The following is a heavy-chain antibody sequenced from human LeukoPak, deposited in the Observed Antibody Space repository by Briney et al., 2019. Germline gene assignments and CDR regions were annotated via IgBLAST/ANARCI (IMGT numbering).Heavy chain of an antibody. CDR2: ISYDGSNK. CDR1: GFTFSSYG. D-gene: IGHD4-17*01. V-gene: IGHV3-30*18. Sequence: GGSLRLSCAASGFTFSSYGMHWVRQAPGKGLEWVAVISYDGSNKYYADSVKGRFTISGDNSKNTLYLQMNSLRAEDTAVYYCAKDRDYGDYNLDYWGQGTLVTVSS. CDR3: AKDRDYGDYNLDY. J-gene: IGHJ4*02.